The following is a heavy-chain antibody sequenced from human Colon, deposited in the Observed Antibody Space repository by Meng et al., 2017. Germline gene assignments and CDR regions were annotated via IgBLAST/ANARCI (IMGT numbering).Heavy chain of an antibody. Sequence: GESLKISCAASGFTFSSHWMHWVRQVPGKGLELVSSIRTDGRFTNYADSVKGRFTISRDNAKNTLFLQMNSLRTEDTAVYYCARGHYGFNSFDYWGQGTLVTVSS. CDR3: ARGHYGFNSFDY. V-gene: IGHV3-74*01. CDR1: GFTFSSHW. D-gene: IGHD3-3*01. CDR2: IRTDGRFT. J-gene: IGHJ4*02.